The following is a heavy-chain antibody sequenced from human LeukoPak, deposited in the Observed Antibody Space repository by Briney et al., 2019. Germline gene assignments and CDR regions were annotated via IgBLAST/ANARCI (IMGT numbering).Heavy chain of an antibody. CDR3: ATYGSGSGTFFDS. V-gene: IGHV3-23*01. D-gene: IGHD3-10*01. CDR1: GFTFSSLA. J-gene: IGHJ4*01. CDR2: IGGSGTKT. Sequence: GGSLRLSCAASGFTFSSLAMSWVRQTPEKGLQWVSTIGGSGTKTYYADSMRGRFTISRDNSNQTLYLQMNSLSAEDTAIYYCATYGSGSGTFFDSWGQGTLVTVSS.